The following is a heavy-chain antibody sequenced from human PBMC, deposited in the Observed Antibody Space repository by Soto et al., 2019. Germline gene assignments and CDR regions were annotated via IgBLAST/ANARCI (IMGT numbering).Heavy chain of an antibody. J-gene: IGHJ4*02. V-gene: IGHV3-64D*06. D-gene: IGHD6-19*01. CDR2: ISSYGADT. Sequence: GGSLRVSCSASGFTFNSYAMHWVRQAPGKGLEFLSAISSYGADTYYADSVKGRFAISRDNSKNTLYLQMSSLRAEDTALYYCVKEGYMRSDWYGQFDYWGQGALVTVSS. CDR1: GFTFNSYA. CDR3: VKEGYMRSDWYGQFDY.